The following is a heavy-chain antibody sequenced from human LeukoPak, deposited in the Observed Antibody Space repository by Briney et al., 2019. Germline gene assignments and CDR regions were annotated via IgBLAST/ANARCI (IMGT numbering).Heavy chain of an antibody. CDR1: GFTFSNYG. CDR2: VSGSGANT. Sequence: GGSLRLSSAASGFTFSNYGMGWVRQTPGKGREWLSSVSGSGANTYYADSVKGRFTISRDNSKNTLYLQMNSLRAEDTAVYYCARGGYYGSGRYYFDSWGQGTLVTVSS. J-gene: IGHJ4*02. D-gene: IGHD3-3*01. CDR3: ARGGYYGSGRYYFDS. V-gene: IGHV3-23*01.